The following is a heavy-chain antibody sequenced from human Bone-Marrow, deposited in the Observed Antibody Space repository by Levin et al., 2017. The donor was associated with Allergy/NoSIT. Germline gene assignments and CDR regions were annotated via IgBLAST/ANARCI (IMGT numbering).Heavy chain of an antibody. CDR1: GYAFSRFT. CDR2: ISADNGNT. J-gene: IGHJ4*02. Sequence: PGESLKISCQASGYAFSRFTISWVRQAPGQGLEWMGRISADNGNTNYAQKFQGRVTMTSDTSTNTIYMDLRNLRSDDTAIYYCARHGNSYGHSAFWGQGTLVTVSS. CDR3: ARHGNSYGHSAF. V-gene: IGHV1-18*01. D-gene: IGHD5-18*01.